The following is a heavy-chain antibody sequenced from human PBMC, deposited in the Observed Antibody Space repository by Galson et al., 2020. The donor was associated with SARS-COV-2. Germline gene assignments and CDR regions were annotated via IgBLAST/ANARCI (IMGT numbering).Heavy chain of an antibody. V-gene: IGHV3-33*05. CDR2: ISFDGSND. D-gene: IGHD2-8*01. CDR3: ARDRFCTYTACYNWFDP. CDR1: GFVFRTFG. J-gene: IGHJ5*02. Sequence: SCAASGFVFRTFGMHWVRQAPGKGLEWVAFISFDGSNDYYADSLKGRFTVSRDNSKDTLYLQMNSLRVEDTGVYYCARDRFCTYTACYNWFDPWGQGTLVTVSS.